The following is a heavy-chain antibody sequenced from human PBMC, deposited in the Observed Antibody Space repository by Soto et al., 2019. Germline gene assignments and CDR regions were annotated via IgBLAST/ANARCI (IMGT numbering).Heavy chain of an antibody. CDR1: GYSFTSYW. Sequence: GESLKISCKGSGYSFTSYWISWVRQMPGKGLEWMGRIDPSDSYTNYSPSFQGHVTISADKSISTAYLQWSSLKASDTAMYYCARHGCSSTSCYDYYYYGMDVWGQGTTVTVSS. J-gene: IGHJ6*02. CDR2: IDPSDSYT. D-gene: IGHD2-2*01. CDR3: ARHGCSSTSCYDYYYYGMDV. V-gene: IGHV5-10-1*01.